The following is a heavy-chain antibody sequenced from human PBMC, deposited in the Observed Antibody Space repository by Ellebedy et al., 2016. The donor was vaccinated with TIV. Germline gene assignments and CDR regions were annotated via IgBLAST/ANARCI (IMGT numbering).Heavy chain of an antibody. CDR3: TRETNPSPGAVAGTGFDC. V-gene: IGHV3-30*02. J-gene: IGHJ4*02. D-gene: IGHD6-19*01. CDR1: GFSFNTYG. CDR2: KRFDGRNE. Sequence: PGGSLRLSCVASGFSFNTYGMHWVRQAPGKGLEWVAFKRFDGRNEYNGDSVKGRFFISRDVSKNTLFLKLNRLRAEDTAMYYCTRETNPSPGAVAGTGFDCWGQGALVIVSS.